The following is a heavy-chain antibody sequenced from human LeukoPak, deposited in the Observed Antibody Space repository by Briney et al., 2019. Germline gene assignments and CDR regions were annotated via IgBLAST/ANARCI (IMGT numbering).Heavy chain of an antibody. CDR3: ARARYFGSGTYHDY. D-gene: IGHD3-10*01. CDR1: GFTFSTYT. J-gene: IGHJ4*02. CDR2: ITSST. Sequence: GGSLRLSCEASGFTFSTYTMSWVCQAPGKGLEWLSCITSSTYYADSVKGRFTISRDNAKNSLYLQMNSLRAEDTAVYYCARARYFGSGTYHDYWGQGTLVTVSS. V-gene: IGHV3-48*01.